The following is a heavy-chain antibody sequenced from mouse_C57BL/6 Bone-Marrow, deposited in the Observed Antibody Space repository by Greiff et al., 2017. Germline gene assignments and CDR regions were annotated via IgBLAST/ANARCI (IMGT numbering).Heavy chain of an antibody. CDR1: GFTFSDYY. Sequence: EVQLVESGGGLVQPGGSLKLSCAASGFTFSDYYMYWVRQTPEKRLEWVAYISNGGGSTYYPDTVKGRFTISRDNAKNTLYLQMSRLKSEDTAMYYCARLRGAMDYWGQGTSVTVSS. CDR3: ARLRGAMDY. CDR2: ISNGGGST. V-gene: IGHV5-12*01. J-gene: IGHJ4*01.